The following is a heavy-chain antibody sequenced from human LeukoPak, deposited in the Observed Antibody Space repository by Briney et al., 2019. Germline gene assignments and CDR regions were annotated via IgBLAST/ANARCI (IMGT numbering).Heavy chain of an antibody. CDR1: GFTFRSYG. CDR3: AKDRGSLAAAGSLNYYFDY. J-gene: IGHJ4*02. Sequence: GGSLRLSCAASGFTFRSYGMHWVRQAPGKGLEWVAVIWYDGSNKYYADSVRGRFTISRDNSKNTLYLQMNSLRAEDTAVYYCAKDRGSLAAAGSLNYYFDYWGQGTLVTVSS. V-gene: IGHV3-30*02. D-gene: IGHD6-13*01. CDR2: IWYDGSNK.